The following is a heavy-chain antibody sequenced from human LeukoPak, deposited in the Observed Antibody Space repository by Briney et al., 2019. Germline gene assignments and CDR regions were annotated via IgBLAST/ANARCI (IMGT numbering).Heavy chain of an antibody. CDR3: ARATEDYDFWSGYKRGYWFDP. Sequence: SETLSLTCTVSGGSISSYYWSWIRQPAVKGLEWIGRIYTSGSTNYNPSLKSRVTMSVDTSKNQFSLKLSSVTAADTAVYYCARATEDYDFWSGYKRGYWFDPWGQGTLVTVSS. CDR2: IYTSGST. V-gene: IGHV4-4*07. CDR1: GGSISSYY. D-gene: IGHD3-3*01. J-gene: IGHJ5*02.